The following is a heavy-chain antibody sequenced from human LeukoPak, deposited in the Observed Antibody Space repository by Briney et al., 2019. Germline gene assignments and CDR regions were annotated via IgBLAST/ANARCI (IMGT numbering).Heavy chain of an antibody. V-gene: IGHV4-59*06. Sequence: SETLSLTCAVYVGSFSGHFWSWIRQPPGKGLEWIGYIYYSGSTYYNPSLKSRVTISVDTSKNQFSLKLSSVTAADTAVYYCARTYYYDSTNNWFDPWGQGTLVTVSS. CDR1: VGSFSGHF. CDR2: IYYSGST. CDR3: ARTYYYDSTNNWFDP. D-gene: IGHD3-22*01. J-gene: IGHJ5*02.